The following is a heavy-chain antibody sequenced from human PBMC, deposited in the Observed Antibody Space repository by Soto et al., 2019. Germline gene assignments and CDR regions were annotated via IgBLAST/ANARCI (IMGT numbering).Heavy chain of an antibody. J-gene: IGHJ4*02. V-gene: IGHV3-30-3*01. CDR2: ISYDGSNK. CDR1: GCTFSSYA. CDR3: AREGGYSGYGGSRVFDY. Sequence: ESVGGVVQPGRSLRLSCAASGCTFSSYAMHWVRQAPGKGLEWVAVISYDGSNKYYADSVKGRFTISRDNSKNTLYLQMNSLRAEDTAVYYCAREGGYSGYGGSRVFDYWGQGTLVTVSS. D-gene: IGHD5-12*01.